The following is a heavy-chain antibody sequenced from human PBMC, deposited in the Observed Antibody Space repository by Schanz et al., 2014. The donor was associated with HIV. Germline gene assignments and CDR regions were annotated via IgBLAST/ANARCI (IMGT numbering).Heavy chain of an antibody. D-gene: IGHD6-13*01. CDR1: GFTFSSYG. CDR2: ISYDGSNK. J-gene: IGHJ4*02. Sequence: QVQLVESGGGVVQPGRSLRLSCAASGFTFSSYGMHWVRQAPGKGLEWVAVISYDGSNKYYADSVKGRFTISRDISKNTLYLQMSSLRAEDTAVYYCAKEEQKLGGVGGYHFDYWGQGTLVTVSS. V-gene: IGHV3-30*18. CDR3: AKEEQKLGGVGGYHFDY.